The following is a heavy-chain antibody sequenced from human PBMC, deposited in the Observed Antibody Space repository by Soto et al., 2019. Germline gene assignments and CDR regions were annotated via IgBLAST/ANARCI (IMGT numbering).Heavy chain of an antibody. V-gene: IGHV1-69*06. J-gene: IGHJ6*02. CDR1: GVTFSSYA. D-gene: IGHD3-22*01. CDR3: AREPPDDSRGSPHYYVRAV. Sequence: SVKVSCMASGVTFSSYAISWVRQAPGQGLEWMGGIIPIFGTANYAQKFQGRVTITADKSTSTAYMELSSLRSEDTAVYYCAREPPDDSRGSPHYYVRAVWGQGTTVTVSS. CDR2: IIPIFGTA.